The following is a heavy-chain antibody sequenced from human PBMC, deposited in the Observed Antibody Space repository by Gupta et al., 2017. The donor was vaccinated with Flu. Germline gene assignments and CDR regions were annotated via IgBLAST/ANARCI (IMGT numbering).Heavy chain of an antibody. CDR2: TYYRSKWYN. Sequence: QVQLQQSGPGLVKPSQTLSLTCAISGDSVSSNSAAWNWIRQSPSRGLEWLGRTYYRSKWYNDYAVSVKSRITINPDTSKNQFSLQLNSVTPEDTAVYYCARANHIVVVPAAMRHYYYYGMDVWGQGTTVTVSS. D-gene: IGHD2-2*01. V-gene: IGHV6-1*01. CDR3: ARANHIVVVPAAMRHYYYYGMDV. CDR1: GDSVSSNSAA. J-gene: IGHJ6*02.